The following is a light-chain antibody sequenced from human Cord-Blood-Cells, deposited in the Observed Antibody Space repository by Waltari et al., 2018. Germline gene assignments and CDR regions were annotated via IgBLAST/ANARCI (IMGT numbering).Light chain of an antibody. CDR2: GNS. CDR1: SSHTGAGFY. CDR3: QSYDSSLSGWV. V-gene: IGLV1-40*01. J-gene: IGLJ3*02. Sequence: QSVLTQPPSVSGAPGQRVPIPSTRTSSHTGAGFYLHLYQQLPGTAPKLLIYGNSNRPSGVPDRFSGSKSGTSASLAITGLQAEDEADYYCQSYDSSLSGWVFGGGTKLTVL.